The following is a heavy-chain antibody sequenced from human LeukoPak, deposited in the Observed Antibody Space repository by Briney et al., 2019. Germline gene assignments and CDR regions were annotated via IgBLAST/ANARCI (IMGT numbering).Heavy chain of an antibody. D-gene: IGHD1-26*01. CDR3: ARVSSGSYYWYYMDV. CDR2: IYTSGTT. Sequence: SETLSLTCTVSGGSISNYYWNWIRQPAGKGLEWIGRIYTSGTTNYNPSLVSRVIMSVDTSNNQFSLKLTSVTAADTAVYYCARVSSGSYYWYYMDVWGKGTTVTVSS. CDR1: GGSISNYY. J-gene: IGHJ6*03. V-gene: IGHV4-4*07.